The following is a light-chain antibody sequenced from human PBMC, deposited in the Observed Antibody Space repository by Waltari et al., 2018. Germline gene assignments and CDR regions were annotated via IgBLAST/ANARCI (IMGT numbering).Light chain of an antibody. J-gene: IGKJ4*02. CDR2: RAS. V-gene: IGKV1-NL1*01. CDR3: QQDRSSPLT. Sequence: DIQMTQSPSSLSASVGDRVTITCRASQAITNSLAWYPQKPGTAPKLLLYRASTLESGVPSRFSGSGAGTEYHLTISRLQPEEFATYYCQQDRSSPLTFGGGTKVEIK. CDR1: QAITNS.